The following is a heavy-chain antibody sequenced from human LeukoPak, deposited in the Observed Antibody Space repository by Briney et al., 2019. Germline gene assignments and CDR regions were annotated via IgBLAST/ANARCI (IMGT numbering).Heavy chain of an antibody. J-gene: IGHJ4*02. CDR2: INPNSGGT. CDR1: GYTFTGYY. D-gene: IGHD3-22*01. CDR3: ARVYPYYDSSGYFDY. V-gene: IGHV1-2*02. Sequence: ASVKVSCKASGYTFTGYYMHWVRQAPGQGLEWMGWINPNSGGTNYAQKFQGRVTMTRDTSISTAYMELSRLRSDDTAVYYCARVYPYYDSSGYFDYWGQGTLVTVSS.